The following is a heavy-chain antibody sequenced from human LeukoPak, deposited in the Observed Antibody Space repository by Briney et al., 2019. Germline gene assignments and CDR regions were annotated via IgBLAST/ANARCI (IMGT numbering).Heavy chain of an antibody. CDR1: GYSFSTFD. CDR3: ARGPLTGEHYHYYMDV. Sequence: AAVKVSCKASGYSFSTFDINWVRQAPGQGLEWMGWLNPNTGKTGYAQKFQDRVTITGNSSISTVDMELSSLTSDDTALYYCARGPLTGEHYHYYMDVWGKGTTVTVSS. V-gene: IGHV1-8*03. J-gene: IGHJ6*03. CDR2: LNPNTGKT. D-gene: IGHD7-27*01.